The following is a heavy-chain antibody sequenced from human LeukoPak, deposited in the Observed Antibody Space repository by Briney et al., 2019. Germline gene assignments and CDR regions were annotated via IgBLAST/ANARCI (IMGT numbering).Heavy chain of an antibody. CDR2: ISYDGNNK. D-gene: IGHD6-19*01. CDR1: GFTFSNYG. V-gene: IGHV3-30*18. Sequence: HTGRSLRLSCAASGFTFSNYGMHWVRQAPGKGLEWVALISYDGNNKYYSDSMKGRFTISRDNSKNTLYLQMNSLRAEDTAVYYCAKDRRQWLDWGASDYWGQGTLVTVSS. J-gene: IGHJ4*02. CDR3: AKDRRQWLDWGASDY.